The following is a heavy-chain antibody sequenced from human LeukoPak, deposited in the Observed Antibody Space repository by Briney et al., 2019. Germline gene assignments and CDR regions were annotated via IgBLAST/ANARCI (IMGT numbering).Heavy chain of an antibody. V-gene: IGHV3-64D*06. Sequence: GGSLRLSCSASGFTFNNYAIHWVRLAPGKGLEYVSAISSNGGSTYYVDSVKGRFTISRDNSKDTLCLQMSSLRAEDTAVYYCVKGSGSRGMIEVRPFDYWGQGTLVTVSS. CDR2: ISSNGGST. D-gene: IGHD3-22*01. J-gene: IGHJ4*02. CDR1: GFTFNNYA. CDR3: VKGSGSRGMIEVRPFDY.